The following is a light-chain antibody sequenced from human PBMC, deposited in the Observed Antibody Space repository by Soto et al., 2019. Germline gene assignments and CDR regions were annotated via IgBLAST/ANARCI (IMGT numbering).Light chain of an antibody. V-gene: IGLV1-40*01. CDR2: GNT. CDR1: SSNIGSTYD. J-gene: IGLJ1*01. CDR3: QSYDDSLSVHYV. Sequence: QSVLTQPPSVSGAPGQRVTISCTGSSSNIGSTYDVQWYQQLPGTAPKLLIDGNTNRPSGVPDRFSGSKSGTSASLAITGLQADDEADYYCQSYDDSLSVHYVFGTGTKLTVL.